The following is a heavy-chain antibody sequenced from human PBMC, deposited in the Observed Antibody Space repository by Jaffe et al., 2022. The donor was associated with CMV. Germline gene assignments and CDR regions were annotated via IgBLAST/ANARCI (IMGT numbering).Heavy chain of an antibody. CDR3: ARDGLGAVAEKNGMDV. J-gene: IGHJ6*02. CDR2: INPSGGST. CDR1: GYTFTSYY. Sequence: QVQLVQSGAEVKKPGASVKVSCKASGYTFTSYYMHWVRQAPGQGLEWMGIINPSGGSTSYAQKFQGRVTMTRDTSTSTVYMELSSLRSEDTAVYYCARDGLGAVAEKNGMDVWGQGTTVTVSS. D-gene: IGHD6-19*01. V-gene: IGHV1-46*01.